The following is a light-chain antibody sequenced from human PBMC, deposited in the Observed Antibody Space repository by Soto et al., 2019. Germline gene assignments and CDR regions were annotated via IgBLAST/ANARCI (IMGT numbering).Light chain of an antibody. CDR1: QSISSW. J-gene: IGKJ4*01. Sequence: DIQMTQSPSTLSASVGDRVTITCRASQSISSWLAWNQQKPGKAPKLLIYRASSLESGVPSRFSGSGSGTEFTLTISSLQPDDFSTYYCQQYTSYPLTFGGGTKVEIK. CDR3: QQYTSYPLT. CDR2: RAS. V-gene: IGKV1-5*03.